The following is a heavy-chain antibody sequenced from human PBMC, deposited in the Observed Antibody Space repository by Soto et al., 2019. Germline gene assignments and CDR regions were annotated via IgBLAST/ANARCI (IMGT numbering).Heavy chain of an antibody. Sequence: LRLSCVGSGFTFNDYAMSWVRQAPGKGLEWVPGTNGTGGRTFYTDSGRGRFTISRDRNTLFLQMSNLKVEATAVYYSANSPGVETPGDPIFYFDYWGRGNLVTVSS. CDR1: GFTFNDYA. J-gene: IGHJ4*02. CDR2: TNGTGGRT. V-gene: IGHV3-23*01. CDR3: ANSPGVETPGDPIFYFDY. D-gene: IGHD2-8*01.